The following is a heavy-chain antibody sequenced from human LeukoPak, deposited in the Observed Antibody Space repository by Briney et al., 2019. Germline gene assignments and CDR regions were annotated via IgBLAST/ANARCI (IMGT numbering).Heavy chain of an antibody. Sequence: GGSLRLSCAASGFIFSTYGMHWVRQAPGKGLEWVAVISYDGNNKYYADSVKGRFSISRDNSKSTLYLQMNSLRAEDTAVYYCGGGWYFFDYWGPGTLVTVSS. CDR2: ISYDGNNK. CDR1: GFIFSTYG. J-gene: IGHJ4*02. D-gene: IGHD6-19*01. CDR3: GGGWYFFDY. V-gene: IGHV3-30*03.